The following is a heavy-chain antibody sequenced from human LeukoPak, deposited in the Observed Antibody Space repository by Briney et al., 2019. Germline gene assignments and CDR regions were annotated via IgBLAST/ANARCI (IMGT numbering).Heavy chain of an antibody. J-gene: IGHJ4*02. V-gene: IGHV3-21*01. Sequence: GGSLRLSCAASGFTFSSYSMNWVRQAPGKGLEWVSSISSSSSYIYYADSVKGRFTISRDNAKNSLYLQMNSLRAEDTAVYYCASGYCSGGSCYNYFDYWGQGTLVTVSS. CDR1: GFTFSSYS. CDR2: ISSSSSYI. CDR3: ASGYCSGGSCYNYFDY. D-gene: IGHD2-15*01.